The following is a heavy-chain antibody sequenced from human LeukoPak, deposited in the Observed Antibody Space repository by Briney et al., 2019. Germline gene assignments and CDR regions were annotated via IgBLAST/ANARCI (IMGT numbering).Heavy chain of an antibody. V-gene: IGHV4-30-4*08. CDR1: GGSISSGDYY. D-gene: IGHD6-13*01. Sequence: SETLSLTCTVSGGSISSGDYYWSWIRQPPGKGLEWIGYIYYSGSTYYNPSLKSRVTISVDTSKNQFSLRLSSVTAADTAVYYCARGIAAAIFDYWGQGTLVTVSS. CDR3: ARGIAAAIFDY. J-gene: IGHJ4*02. CDR2: IYYSGST.